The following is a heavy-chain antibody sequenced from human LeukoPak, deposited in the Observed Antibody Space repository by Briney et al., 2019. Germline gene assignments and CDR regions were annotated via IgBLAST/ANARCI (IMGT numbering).Heavy chain of an antibody. D-gene: IGHD3-3*01. CDR3: ARGGSYDFWRGYYPNFDY. CDR2: MNPNSGNT. V-gene: IGHV1-8*01. Sequence: ASVKVSCKASGYTFTSYDINWVRQATGRGLEWMGWMNPNSGNTGYAQKFQGRVTMTRNTSIGTAYMELSSLRSEDTAVYYCARGGSYDFWRGYYPNFDYWGQGTLVTVSS. J-gene: IGHJ4*02. CDR1: GYTFTSYD.